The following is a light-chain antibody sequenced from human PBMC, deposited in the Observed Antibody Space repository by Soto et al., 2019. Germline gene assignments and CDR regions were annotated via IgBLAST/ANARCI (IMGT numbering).Light chain of an antibody. CDR1: SSDVGGYDF. V-gene: IGLV2-14*03. J-gene: IGLJ1*01. CDR2: DVS. Sequence: QSALTQPASVSGSPGQSITISCTGSSSDVGGYDFVSWYQHRPGKAPRLMIFDVSNRPSAVSNRFSGSKSGNTASLTISGLQAEDEGDYYCASYTSRSTLVFGTGTKLTVL. CDR3: ASYTSRSTLV.